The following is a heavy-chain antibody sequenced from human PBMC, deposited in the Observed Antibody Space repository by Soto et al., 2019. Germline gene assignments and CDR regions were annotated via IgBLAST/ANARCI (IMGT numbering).Heavy chain of an antibody. CDR1: GGSISSSSYY. J-gene: IGHJ4*02. Sequence: QLQLQESGPGLVKPSETLSLTCTVSGGSISSSSYYWGWIRQPPGKGLEWIGSIYYSGSTYYNPSLKSRITISVDTSKNQFSLKLSSVTAADTAVYYCASPGPHGTWLQFNYWGQGTLVTVSS. CDR2: IYYSGST. V-gene: IGHV4-39*01. CDR3: ASPGPHGTWLQFNY. D-gene: IGHD5-12*01.